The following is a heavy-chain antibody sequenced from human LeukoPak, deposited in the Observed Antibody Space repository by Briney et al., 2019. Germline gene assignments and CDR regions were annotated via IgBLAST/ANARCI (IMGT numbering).Heavy chain of an antibody. Sequence: GGSLRLSCAASGFTFDDYAMHWVRQAPGKGLVWVSGISWNSGSIGYADSVKGRFTISRDNAKNSLYLQMNSLRAEDTALYYCAKGLRYFDWVTGIDYWGQGTLVTVSS. D-gene: IGHD3-9*01. CDR3: AKGLRYFDWVTGIDY. V-gene: IGHV3-9*01. CDR1: GFTFDDYA. CDR2: ISWNSGSI. J-gene: IGHJ4*02.